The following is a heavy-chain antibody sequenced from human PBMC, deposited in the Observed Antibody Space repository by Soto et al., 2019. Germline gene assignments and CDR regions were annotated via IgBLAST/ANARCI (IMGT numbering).Heavy chain of an antibody. CDR2: IYSGGST. CDR3: ASRIYCSGGSCYSDYYYYMDV. D-gene: IGHD2-15*01. V-gene: IGHV3-66*01. CDR1: GFTVSSNY. Sequence: PGGSLRLSCAASGFTVSSNYMSWVRQAPGKGLEWVSVIYSGGSTYYADSVKGRFTISRDNSKNTLYLQMNSLRAEDTAVYYCASRIYCSGGSCYSDYYYYMDVWGKGPRSTAP. J-gene: IGHJ6*03.